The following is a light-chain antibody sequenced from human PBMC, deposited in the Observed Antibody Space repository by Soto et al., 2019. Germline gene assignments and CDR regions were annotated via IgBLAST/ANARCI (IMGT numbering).Light chain of an antibody. CDR2: RNN. V-gene: IGLV1-47*01. CDR3: ATCDDGLDV. J-gene: IGLJ1*01. Sequence: QSVLTQPTSASGTPGQSVTISCSGSSSNIGSYYVYWYQQLPGTAPKLLIYRNNLRPSGVPDRFSGSKSGTSASLAISGLRSEDVGDYYCATCDDGLDVFGTGTKVTVL. CDR1: SSNIGSYY.